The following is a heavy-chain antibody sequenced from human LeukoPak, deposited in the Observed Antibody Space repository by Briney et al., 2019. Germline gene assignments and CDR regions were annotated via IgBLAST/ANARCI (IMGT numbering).Heavy chain of an antibody. CDR3: ARDIAAHY. J-gene: IGHJ4*02. D-gene: IGHD6-13*01. CDR1: GFTFSSYS. V-gene: IGHV3-48*01. Sequence: GGSLRLSCAASGFTFSSYSMNWVRQTPGKGKERDSYISSSNSTIYYSDSVKGRFTISTENSNNSLYLQINSRRAEDTAVYYCARDIAAHYWGQGTLVTVSS. CDR2: ISSSNSTI.